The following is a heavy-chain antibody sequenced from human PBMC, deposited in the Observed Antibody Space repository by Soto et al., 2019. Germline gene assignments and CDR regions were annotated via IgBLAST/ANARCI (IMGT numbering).Heavy chain of an antibody. CDR3: ASGVGGIVVVLAAGDAFDI. Sequence: QVQLVQSGAEVKKPGSSVKVSCKASGGTFSSYAISWVRQAPGQGLEWMGGIIPIVGTANYAQKFQGRVTITADVSTSSAYMELSSLRSDVTAVYYCASGVGGIVVVLAAGDAFDIWCQGTMFTVSS. D-gene: IGHD2-15*01. V-gene: IGHV1-69*01. CDR2: IIPIVGTA. J-gene: IGHJ3*02. CDR1: GGTFSSYA.